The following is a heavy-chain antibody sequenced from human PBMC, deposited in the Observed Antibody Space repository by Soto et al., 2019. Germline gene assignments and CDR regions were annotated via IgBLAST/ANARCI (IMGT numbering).Heavy chain of an antibody. V-gene: IGHV1-3*01. D-gene: IGHD2-2*01. J-gene: IGHJ4*02. CDR3: ARDGGYCSSTSCDFYSGFDY. CDR1: GYTFTSYA. Sequence: QVQLVQSGAEVKKPGASVKVSCKASGYTFTSYAMHWVRQAPGQRLEGMGWINAGNGNTKYSQKFQGRVTITRDTSASAAYMKLSSLRSEDTAVYYCARDGGYCSSTSCDFYSGFDYWGQGTLVTVSS. CDR2: INAGNGNT.